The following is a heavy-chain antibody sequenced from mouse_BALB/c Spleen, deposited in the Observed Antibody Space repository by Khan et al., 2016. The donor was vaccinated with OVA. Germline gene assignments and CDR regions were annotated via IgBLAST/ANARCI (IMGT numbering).Heavy chain of an antibody. D-gene: IGHD1-3*01. V-gene: IGHV7-3*02. CDR1: GFTFTDYY. Sequence: VQLKQSGGGLVQPGGSLRLSCATSGFTFTDYYMSWVRQPPGKALEWLGFIRTNANGYTSEYSEYVKGRYTISRDNSQSILYLQMNTLRAEDSATYYSARDEPLTKRNYAMDYWGQGTSVTVSS. J-gene: IGHJ4*01. CDR3: ARDEPLTKRNYAMDY. CDR2: IRTNANGYTS.